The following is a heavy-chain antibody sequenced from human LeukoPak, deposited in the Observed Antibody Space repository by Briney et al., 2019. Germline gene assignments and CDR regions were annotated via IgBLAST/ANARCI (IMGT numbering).Heavy chain of an antibody. CDR3: VSDTALGY. D-gene: IGHD5-18*01. Sequence: GGSLRLSRAASGFTFSNYWMHWVRQAPGKGLVWVSRIKTDGSSTFCADSVKGRFTISRDNAKNTMYLQMNSLRVEDTAVYYCVSDTALGYWGQGTLVTVSS. V-gene: IGHV3-74*01. J-gene: IGHJ4*02. CDR2: IKTDGSST. CDR1: GFTFSNYW.